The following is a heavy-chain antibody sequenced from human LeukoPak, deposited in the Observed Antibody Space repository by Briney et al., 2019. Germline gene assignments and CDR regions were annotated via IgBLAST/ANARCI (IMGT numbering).Heavy chain of an antibody. Sequence: ASVKVSCKASGYTFTGYYMHWVRQAPGQGLEWMGWINPNSGGTNYTQKFQGRVTMTRDTSISTAYMELSSLRSEDTAVYYCARVNRINWFDPWGQGTLVTVSS. J-gene: IGHJ5*02. CDR2: INPNSGGT. CDR1: GYTFTGYY. V-gene: IGHV1-2*02. D-gene: IGHD3-16*02. CDR3: ARVNRINWFDP.